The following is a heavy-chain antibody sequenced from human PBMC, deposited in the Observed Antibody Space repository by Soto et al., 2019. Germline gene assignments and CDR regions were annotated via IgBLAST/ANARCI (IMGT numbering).Heavy chain of an antibody. CDR2: IYHSGST. CDR3: ARAHYDDYGYGMEA. CDR1: GGSISSGGYS. V-gene: IGHV4-30-2*01. D-gene: IGHD5-12*01. Sequence: SETLSLTCAVSGGSISSGGYSWSWIRQPPGKGLEWIGYIYHSGSTYYNPSLKSRVTISVDRSKNQFSLKLSSVTAADTAVYYCARAHYDDYGYGMEAWGEGTTITVSS. J-gene: IGHJ6*01.